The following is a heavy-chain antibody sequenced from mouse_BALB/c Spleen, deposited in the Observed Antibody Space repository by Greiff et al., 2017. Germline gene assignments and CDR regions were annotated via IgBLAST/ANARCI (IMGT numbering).Heavy chain of an antibody. V-gene: IGHV14-3*02. J-gene: IGHJ2*01. CDR2: IDPANGNT. D-gene: IGHD1-1*01. Sequence: EVKLVESGAELVKPGASVKLSCTASGFNIKDTYMHWVKQRPEQGLEWIGRIDPANGNTKYDPKFQGKATITADTSSNTAYLQLSSLTSEDTAVYYCASTTVVANFDYWGQGTTLTVAS. CDR1: GFNIKDTY. CDR3: ASTTVVANFDY.